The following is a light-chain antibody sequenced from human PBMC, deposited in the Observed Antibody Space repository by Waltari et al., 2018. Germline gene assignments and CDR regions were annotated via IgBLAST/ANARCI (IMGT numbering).Light chain of an antibody. CDR1: SSNIGSNY. CDR2: GDN. V-gene: IGLV1-47*01. Sequence: QPVLIQPPSASGTPGQRVTISCSGSSSNIGSNYVYWYQQVPGTAPKLLVYGDNWRPSGVPDRFSGSRSSTSASLAISGVRSEDEADYHCAAWDDVLSGVVFGGGTKLIVL. J-gene: IGLJ2*01. CDR3: AAWDDVLSGVV.